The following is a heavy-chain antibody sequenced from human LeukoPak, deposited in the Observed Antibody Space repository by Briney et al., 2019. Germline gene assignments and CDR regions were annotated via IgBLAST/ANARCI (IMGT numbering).Heavy chain of an antibody. J-gene: IGHJ5*02. Sequence: ASVKVSCKVSGYTLTELSVHWVRQAPGKGLEWMGGFDPEDGETIYAQKFQGRVTMTEDTSTATAYMELSSLRSEDTAVYYCTIASGIAAAGSVSNWFDPWGQGTLVTVSS. V-gene: IGHV1-24*01. D-gene: IGHD6-13*01. CDR1: GYTLTELS. CDR2: FDPEDGET. CDR3: TIASGIAAAGSVSNWFDP.